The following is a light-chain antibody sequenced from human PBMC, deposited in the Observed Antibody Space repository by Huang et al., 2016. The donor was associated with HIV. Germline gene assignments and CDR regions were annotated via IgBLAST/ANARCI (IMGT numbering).Light chain of an antibody. CDR2: GAS. Sequence: IQMTQSPASLSASVGDRVTLSCQASQDIRNYLNWYQQKPGKAPTLLIYGASNLGTGVPSRFSGNGSGTDFTITISSLQSEDIATYYCQQFDNLYTFGQGTKLEIK. J-gene: IGKJ2*01. V-gene: IGKV1-33*01. CDR3: QQFDNLYT. CDR1: QDIRNY.